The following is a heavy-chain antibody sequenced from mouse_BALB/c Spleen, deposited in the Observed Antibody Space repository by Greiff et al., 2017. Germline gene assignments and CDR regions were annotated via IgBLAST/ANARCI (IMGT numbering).Heavy chain of an antibody. CDR3: ASLVGPTDY. V-gene: IGHV5-9-3*01. CDR1: GFTFSSYA. CDR2: ISSGGSYT. D-gene: IGHD1-1*01. J-gene: IGHJ2*01. Sequence: EVQLVESGGGLVKPGGSLKLSCAASGFTFSSYAMSWVRQTPEKRLEWVATISSGGSYTYYPDSVKGRFTVSRDNAKNTLYLQMSSLRSEDTAMYYCASLVGPTDYWGQGTTLTVSS.